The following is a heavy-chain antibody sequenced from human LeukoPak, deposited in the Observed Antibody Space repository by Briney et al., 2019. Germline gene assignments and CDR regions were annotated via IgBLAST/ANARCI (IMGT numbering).Heavy chain of an antibody. Sequence: ASVKVSCKASGYTFTSYYMHWVRQAPGQGLEWMGWINPNSGGTNYAQKFQGWVTMTRDTSISTAYMELSRLRSDDTAVYYCARDREAAAGTVAFDIWGQGTMVTVSS. CDR3: ARDREAAAGTVAFDI. CDR2: INPNSGGT. V-gene: IGHV1-2*04. J-gene: IGHJ3*02. CDR1: GYTFTSYY. D-gene: IGHD6-13*01.